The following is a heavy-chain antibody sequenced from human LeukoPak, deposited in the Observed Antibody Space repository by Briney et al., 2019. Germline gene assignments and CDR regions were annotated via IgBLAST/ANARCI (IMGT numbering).Heavy chain of an antibody. D-gene: IGHD5-24*01. CDR1: GFTVSSNY. V-gene: IGHV3-53*01. Sequence: GGSLRLSCAASGFTVSSNYMSWVRQAPGKGLEWVSVIYSGGSTYYADSVKGRFTISRDNSKNTLYLQMNSLRAEDTAVYYCARDFSRDGYNDWGQGTLVTVSS. CDR3: ARDFSRDGYND. CDR2: IYSGGST. J-gene: IGHJ4*02.